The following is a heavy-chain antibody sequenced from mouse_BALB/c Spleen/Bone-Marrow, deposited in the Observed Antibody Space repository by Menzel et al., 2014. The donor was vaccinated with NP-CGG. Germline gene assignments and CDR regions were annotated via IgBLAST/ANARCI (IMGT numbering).Heavy chain of an antibody. CDR3: ARRYYGSSYLLDY. CDR1: GYTFTSYW. Sequence: QVQLQQSGAELVKPGASVKLSCKASGYTFTSYWMHWVKQRPGQGLDWIGEINPSNGRTNYNEKFRSKATLTADKSSSTAYMQLGSLTSEDSAVYYCARRYYGSSYLLDYWGQGTTLTVSS. D-gene: IGHD1-1*01. V-gene: IGHV1S81*02. CDR2: INPSNGRT. J-gene: IGHJ2*01.